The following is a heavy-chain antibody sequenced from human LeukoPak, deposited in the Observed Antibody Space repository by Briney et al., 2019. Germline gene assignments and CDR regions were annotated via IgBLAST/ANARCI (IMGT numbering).Heavy chain of an antibody. Sequence: SETLSLTCTVSGGSINSYYWSWIRQPAGKGLAWIGRIYSSGSTNYNPSLKSRVTMSVDTSKNQSSLKLSSVTAADTAVYYCARDPSYSTGYFDIRGQGTLVTVSS. J-gene: IGHJ3*02. D-gene: IGHD6-19*01. CDR1: GGSINSYY. V-gene: IGHV4-4*07. CDR3: ARDPSYSTGYFDI. CDR2: IYSSGST.